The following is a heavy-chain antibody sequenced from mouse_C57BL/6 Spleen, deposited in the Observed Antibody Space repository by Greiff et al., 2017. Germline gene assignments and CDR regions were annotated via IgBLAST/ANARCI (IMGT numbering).Heavy chain of an antibody. V-gene: IGHV1-55*01. CDR3: ARRGDGHYRFAY. D-gene: IGHD2-3*01. CDR2: IYPGSGST. CDR1: GYTFTSYW. J-gene: IGHJ3*01. Sequence: VQLQQSGAELVKPGASVKMSCKASGYTFTSYWITWVKQRPGQGLEWIGDIYPGSGSTNYNEKFKSKATLTVDTSSSTAYMQLSSRTSEDSAVYYCARRGDGHYRFAYWGQGTLVTVSA.